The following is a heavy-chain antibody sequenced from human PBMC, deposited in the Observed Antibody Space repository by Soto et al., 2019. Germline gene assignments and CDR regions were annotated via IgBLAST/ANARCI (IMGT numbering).Heavy chain of an antibody. V-gene: IGHV4-30-4*01. CDR3: ARVQLVRSPAYYYYYGMDV. D-gene: IGHD6-6*01. CDR1: GGSISSGDYY. CDR2: IYYSGST. Sequence: QLQLQESGPGLVKPSQTLSLTCTVSGGSISSGDYYWSWIRQPPGKGLEWIGYIYYSGSTYYNPPLKSRVTIPVDTYKTKFTLKLRSVTAADTAVYYCARVQLVRSPAYYYYYGMDVWGQGSTVTVSS. J-gene: IGHJ6*02.